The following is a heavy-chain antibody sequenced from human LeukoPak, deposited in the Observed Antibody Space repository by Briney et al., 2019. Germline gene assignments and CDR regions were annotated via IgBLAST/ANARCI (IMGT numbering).Heavy chain of an antibody. CDR3: ARDRLGPSFSVSHFDL. J-gene: IGHJ4*02. D-gene: IGHD3-3*02. Sequence: GGSLRLSCATTGFTFVDYGLSWVRRAPGKGLEWLCAINYNGAITDYADSVKGRFTISRDNAKNSLYLRMDSLRAEDTALYYCARDRLGPSFSVSHFDLWGQGTLVTVSS. CDR2: INYNGAIT. CDR1: GFTFVDYG. V-gene: IGHV3-20*04.